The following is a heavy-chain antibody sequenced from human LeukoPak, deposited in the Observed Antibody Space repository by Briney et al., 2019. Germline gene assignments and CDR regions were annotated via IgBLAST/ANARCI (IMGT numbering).Heavy chain of an antibody. V-gene: IGHV3-21*04. CDR1: GFIFRSYE. Sequence: PGGSLRLSCAASGFIFRSYEMNWVRQAPGKGLEWVSSISSSSSYIYYADSVKGRFTISRDNAKNSLYLQMNSLRAEDTALYYCARRMTTVTTRYFDLWGRGTLVTVSS. J-gene: IGHJ2*01. CDR3: ARRMTTVTTRYFDL. D-gene: IGHD4-17*01. CDR2: ISSSSSYI.